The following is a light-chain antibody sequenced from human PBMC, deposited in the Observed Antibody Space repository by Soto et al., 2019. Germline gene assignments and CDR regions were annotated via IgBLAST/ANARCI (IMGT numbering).Light chain of an antibody. CDR1: SSDVGGYKF. CDR3: NSYTTLSNRV. J-gene: IGLJ1*01. Sequence: QSALTQPPSASGSPGQSVTISCTGTSSDVGGYKFVSWYQQHPGKAPKLLIYEVTQRPSGVPDRFSGSKSGNTASLTVSGLQAEDDADYYCNSYTTLSNRVFGTGTKVTVL. V-gene: IGLV2-8*01. CDR2: EVT.